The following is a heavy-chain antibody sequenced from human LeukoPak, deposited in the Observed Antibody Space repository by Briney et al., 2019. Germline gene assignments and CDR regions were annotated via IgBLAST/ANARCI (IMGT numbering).Heavy chain of an antibody. CDR2: IKSKAHGWTT. V-gene: IGHV3-15*01. J-gene: IGHJ4*02. CDR3: WDTNWNGDWDY. D-gene: IGHD1-1*01. CDR1: GYTFSNAW. Sequence: PGGSLRLSCAASGYTFSNAWMHWVRQAPGKGLEWVGRIKSKAHGWTTDYAAPVKGRFTISRDDSKNTLYLQMNSLKTEDTAVYYCWDTNWNGDWDYWGQGTLVTVSS.